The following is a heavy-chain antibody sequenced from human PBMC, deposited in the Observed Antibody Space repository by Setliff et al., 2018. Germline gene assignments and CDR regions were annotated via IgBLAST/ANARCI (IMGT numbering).Heavy chain of an antibody. Sequence: ASVKVSCKASGYTFTGYYMHWVRQAPGQGLEWMGWINPNSGGTNYAQKFQGWVTMTRDTSISTAYMELSRLRSDDTAVYYCARRHCSGGSCYSLNYFDYWGQGTLVTVSS. CDR3: ARRHCSGGSCYSLNYFDY. CDR1: GYTFTGYY. V-gene: IGHV1-2*04. J-gene: IGHJ4*02. D-gene: IGHD2-15*01. CDR2: INPNSGGT.